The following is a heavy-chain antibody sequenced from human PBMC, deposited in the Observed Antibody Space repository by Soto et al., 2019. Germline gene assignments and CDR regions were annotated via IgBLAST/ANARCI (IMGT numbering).Heavy chain of an antibody. Sequence: QVHLVESGGGVVQPGRSLRLSCAASGFSFRNYGMHWVRQAPGKGLEWVAVIWYDGGYKYADSVKGRFTISRDNSKITLYLQMNSLRAEDTAVYYCARDHSGYNYLGDDWGQGTLVTVSS. CDR3: ARDHSGYNYLGDD. D-gene: IGHD5-12*01. CDR1: GFSFRNYG. CDR2: IWYDGGYK. J-gene: IGHJ4*02. V-gene: IGHV3-33*01.